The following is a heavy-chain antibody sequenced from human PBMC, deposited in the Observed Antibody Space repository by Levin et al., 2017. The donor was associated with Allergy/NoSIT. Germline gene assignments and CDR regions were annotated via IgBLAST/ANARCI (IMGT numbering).Heavy chain of an antibody. CDR1: GGSISNFY. Sequence: SETLSLTCTVSGGSISNFYWTWIRQPPGKGLEWIGYIYDSGRTRYKPSLESRVTISVDISKNQFSLKVRSVTASDTAVYFCARGVGEIDYWGQGTLVTVSS. J-gene: IGHJ4*02. CDR2: IYDSGRT. CDR3: ARGVGEIDY. D-gene: IGHD3-10*01. V-gene: IGHV4-59*01.